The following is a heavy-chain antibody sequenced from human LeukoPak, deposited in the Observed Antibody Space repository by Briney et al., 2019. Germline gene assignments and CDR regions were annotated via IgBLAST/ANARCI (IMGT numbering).Heavy chain of an antibody. V-gene: IGHV3-48*01. Sequence: GGSLRLSCTGSGYSFSSHSMTWVRQAPGKGLEWISYISGGGGIIDYADSVKGRFTTSRAHDNNSLYLQMSRLTGEDTAVYFCARVEKGFWSGFKMDVWGMGTTVTVSS. CDR2: ISGGGGII. D-gene: IGHD3-3*01. CDR1: GYSFSSHS. CDR3: ARVEKGFWSGFKMDV. J-gene: IGHJ6*04.